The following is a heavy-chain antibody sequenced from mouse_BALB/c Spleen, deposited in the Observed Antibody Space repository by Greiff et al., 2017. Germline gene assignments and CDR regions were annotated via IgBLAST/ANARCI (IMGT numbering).Heavy chain of an antibody. CDR2: IYPGGGYT. CDR3: ARSGYDYDDGYAMDY. D-gene: IGHD2-4*01. V-gene: IGHV1-63*02. Sequence: QVQLQQSGAELVRPGTSVKISCKASGYTFTNYWLGWVKQRPGHGLEWIGDIYPGGGYTNYNEKFKGKATLTADTSSSTAYMQLSSLTSEDSAVYFCARSGYDYDDGYAMDYWGQGTSVTVSS. J-gene: IGHJ4*01. CDR1: GYTFTNYW.